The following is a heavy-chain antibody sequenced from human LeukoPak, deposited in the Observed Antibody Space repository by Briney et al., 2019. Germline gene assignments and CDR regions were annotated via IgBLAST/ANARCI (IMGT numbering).Heavy chain of an antibody. Sequence: GRPLRLSCAASGFTFSSYGMHWVRQAPGKGLEWVAVISYDGSNKYYADSVKGRFTISRDNFKNTLYLQMNSLRAEDTAVYYCAKGRGYYETSPFDPWGQGTLVTASS. CDR1: GFTFSSYG. V-gene: IGHV3-30*18. CDR2: ISYDGSNK. J-gene: IGHJ5*02. D-gene: IGHD3-22*01. CDR3: AKGRGYYETSPFDP.